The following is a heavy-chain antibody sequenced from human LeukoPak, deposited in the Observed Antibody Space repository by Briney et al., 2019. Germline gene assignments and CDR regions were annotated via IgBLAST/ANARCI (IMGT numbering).Heavy chain of an antibody. CDR2: IKQDGSKK. CDR3: AKGSGSGSTYYFDY. Sequence: GGSLRLSCAASGFTFSNYWMSWVRQAPGKGLEWVANIKQDGSKKSYVGSVTGRFTISRDNSENTLYLQMNSLRAEDTAVYYCAKGSGSGSTYYFDYWGQGTLVTVSS. J-gene: IGHJ4*02. CDR1: GFTFSNYW. V-gene: IGHV3-7*03. D-gene: IGHD3-10*01.